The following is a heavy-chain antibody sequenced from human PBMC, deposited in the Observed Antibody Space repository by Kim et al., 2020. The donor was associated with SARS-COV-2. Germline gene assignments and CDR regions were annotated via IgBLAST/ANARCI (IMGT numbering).Heavy chain of an antibody. D-gene: IGHD3-10*01. CDR3: ATGRYYGSGSYYYWFDP. J-gene: IGHJ5*02. V-gene: IGHV1-24*01. CDR1: GYTLTELS. CDR2: FDPEDGET. Sequence: ASVKVSCKVSGYTLTELSMHWVRQAPGKGLEWMGGFDPEDGETIYAQKFQGRVTMTEDTSTDTAYMELSSLRSEDTAVYYCATGRYYGSGSYYYWFDPWGQGTLVTVSS.